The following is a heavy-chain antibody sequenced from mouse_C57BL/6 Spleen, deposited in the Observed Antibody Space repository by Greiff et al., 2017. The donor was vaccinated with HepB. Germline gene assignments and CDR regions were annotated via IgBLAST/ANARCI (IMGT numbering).Heavy chain of an antibody. V-gene: IGHV5-4*01. CDR3: ARDQYYYGSDYYAMDY. CDR2: ISDGGSYT. Sequence: EVQRVESGGGLVKPGGSLKLSCAASGFTFSSYAMSWVRQTPEKRLEWVATISDGGSYTYYPDNVKGRFTISRDNAKNNLYLQMSHLKSEDTAMYYCARDQYYYGSDYYAMDYWGQGTSVTVSS. J-gene: IGHJ4*01. CDR1: GFTFSSYA. D-gene: IGHD1-1*01.